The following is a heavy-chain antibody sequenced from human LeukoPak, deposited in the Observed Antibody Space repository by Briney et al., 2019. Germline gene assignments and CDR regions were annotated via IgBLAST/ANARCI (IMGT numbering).Heavy chain of an antibody. D-gene: IGHD2-15*01. CDR1: GFTFDDYA. CDR3: ARARKVVVAATLDY. Sequence: GRSLRLSCAASGFTFDDYAMHWVRQAPGKGLEWVSGISWNSGSMGYADSVKGRFTISRDNAKNSLYLQMNSLRAEDTAVYYCARARKVVVAATLDYWGQGTLVTVSS. J-gene: IGHJ4*02. V-gene: IGHV3-9*01. CDR2: ISWNSGSM.